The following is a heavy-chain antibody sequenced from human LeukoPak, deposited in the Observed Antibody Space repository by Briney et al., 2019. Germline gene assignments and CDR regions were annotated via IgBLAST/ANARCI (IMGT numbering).Heavy chain of an antibody. Sequence: ASVKVSCKASGYTFTDYHIHWVRQAPGQGLEWMGWISPNSGGTNYAQKFHGRVTMTRDTSINTAYMELSSLTSNDTALYYCARFRHIAVAGTPHFDYWGQGPLVTVSS. V-gene: IGHV1-2*02. D-gene: IGHD6-19*01. CDR3: ARFRHIAVAGTPHFDY. J-gene: IGHJ4*02. CDR2: ISPNSGGT. CDR1: GYTFTDYH.